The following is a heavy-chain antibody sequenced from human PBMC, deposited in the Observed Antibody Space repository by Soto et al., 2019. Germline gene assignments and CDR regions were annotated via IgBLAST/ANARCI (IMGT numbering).Heavy chain of an antibody. V-gene: IGHV6-1*01. Sequence: SQTLSLTCVISGDSVSSNSAAWNWIRQSPSRGLEWLGRTYYRSKWYNDYAVSVKSRITINPDTSKNQFSLQLNSVTPEDTAVYYCARAAVGAAAGTSLFDYWGQGTLVTVSS. J-gene: IGHJ4*02. CDR2: TYYRSKWYN. CDR1: GDSVSSNSAA. CDR3: ARAAVGAAAGTSLFDY. D-gene: IGHD6-13*01.